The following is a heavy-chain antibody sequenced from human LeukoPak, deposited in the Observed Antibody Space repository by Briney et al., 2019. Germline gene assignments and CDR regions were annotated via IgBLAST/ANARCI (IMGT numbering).Heavy chain of an antibody. Sequence: SETLSLTCTVSGGSISSYYWSWIRQPPGKGLEWIGYIYYSGSTNYNPSLKSRVTISVDTSKNQFSLKLSSVTAADTAVYYCARDHSYYYGSGINWFDPWGQGTLVTVSS. CDR2: IYYSGST. J-gene: IGHJ5*02. V-gene: IGHV4-59*01. CDR1: GGSISSYY. D-gene: IGHD3-10*01. CDR3: ARDHSYYYGSGINWFDP.